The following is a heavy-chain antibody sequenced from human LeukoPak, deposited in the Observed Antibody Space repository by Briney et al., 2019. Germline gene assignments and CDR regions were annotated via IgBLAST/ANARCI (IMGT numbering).Heavy chain of an antibody. V-gene: IGHV3-48*04. J-gene: IGHJ4*02. CDR2: ISSSSSTI. CDR3: AKDQGATTVIYDY. Sequence: PGGSLRLSCAASGFTFSSYSMNWVRQAPGKGLEWVSYISSSSSTIYYADSVKGRFTISRDNAKNSLYLQMNSLRAEVTAVYYCAKDQGATTVIYDYWGQGTLVTVSS. D-gene: IGHD4-17*01. CDR1: GFTFSSYS.